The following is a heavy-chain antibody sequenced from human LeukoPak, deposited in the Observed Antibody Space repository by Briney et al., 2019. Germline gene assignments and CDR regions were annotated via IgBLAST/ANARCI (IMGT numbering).Heavy chain of an antibody. J-gene: IGHJ6*02. CDR3: ARHTVITPGSYYYGMDV. Sequence: SETLSLTCTVSGNSINIYSWNWIRQSPEKGLEWIAYMYYSGTTNYNPSLENRAAISLDLSRHQFSLRLSSVTAADTAVYYCARHTVITPGSYYYGMDVWGQGTTVTVSS. D-gene: IGHD4-23*01. V-gene: IGHV4-59*08. CDR2: MYYSGTT. CDR1: GNSINIYS.